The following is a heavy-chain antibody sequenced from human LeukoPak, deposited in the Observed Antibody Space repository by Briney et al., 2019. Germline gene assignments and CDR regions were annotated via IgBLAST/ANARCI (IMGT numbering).Heavy chain of an antibody. CDR3: AKHIYGVVSIQQ. J-gene: IGHJ1*01. CDR2: IRSKTDGGTT. CDR1: GFTFRDAW. V-gene: IGHV3-15*01. D-gene: IGHD3-3*01. Sequence: GGPLRLSCAATGFTFRDAWMTWVRQAPGKGLEWVGRIRSKTDGGTTDYAVSVQGRFTISRDDSKNTLCLQMSSLKTEDTAVYYCAKHIYGVVSIQQWGQGTLVTVSS.